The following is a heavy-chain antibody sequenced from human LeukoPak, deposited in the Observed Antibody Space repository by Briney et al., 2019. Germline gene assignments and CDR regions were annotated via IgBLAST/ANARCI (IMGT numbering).Heavy chain of an antibody. Sequence: ASVKVSCKASGYTFTGYYIHWVRQAPGQGLEWMGWINPNSGDTNYAQKFQGEVTMTRDTSISSAYMELSRLRSDDTAVYYCARGVTGIYYYYYMDVWGKGTTVTVSS. CDR2: INPNSGDT. J-gene: IGHJ6*03. V-gene: IGHV1-2*02. D-gene: IGHD3-10*01. CDR1: GYTFTGYY. CDR3: ARGVTGIYYYYYMDV.